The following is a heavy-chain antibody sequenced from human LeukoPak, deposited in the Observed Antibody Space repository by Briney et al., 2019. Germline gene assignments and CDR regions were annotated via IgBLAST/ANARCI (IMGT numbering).Heavy chain of an antibody. CDR2: IKQDGSEK. V-gene: IGHV3-7*01. CDR3: ARAVVPAYYYYYGMDV. D-gene: IGHD2-2*01. Sequence: GGSLRLSCAASGFTFSSSAMNWVRQAPGKGLEWVANIKQDGSEKYYVDSVKGRFTISRDNAKNSLYLQMNSLRAEDTAVYYCARAVVPAYYYYYGMDVWGQGTTVTVSS. J-gene: IGHJ6*02. CDR1: GFTFSSSA.